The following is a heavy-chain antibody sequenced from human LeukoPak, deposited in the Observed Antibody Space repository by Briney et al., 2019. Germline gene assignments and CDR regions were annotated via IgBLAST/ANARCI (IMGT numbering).Heavy chain of an antibody. CDR3: ARRTGSYFDSSGYPDY. Sequence: GGSLRLSCAASGFTFNDSYMSWIRQAPGKGLEWLSYISSHSISTNYADSVKGRFTSSRDNAKNSLYLQMNSLRAEDTAIYYCARRTGSYFDSSGYPDYWGQGTLVTVSS. CDR2: ISSHSIST. V-gene: IGHV3-11*06. D-gene: IGHD3-22*01. J-gene: IGHJ4*02. CDR1: GFTFNDSY.